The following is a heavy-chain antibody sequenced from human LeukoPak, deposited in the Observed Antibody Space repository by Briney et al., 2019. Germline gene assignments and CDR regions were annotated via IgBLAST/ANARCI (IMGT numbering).Heavy chain of an antibody. CDR2: IYYTRST. V-gene: IGHV4-31*03. CDR3: ARGYYFDSGSFFED. Sequence: PSQTLSLTCTVSGDSITSGAYFCNWIRQQPGKGLEWIGYIYYTRSTNYNPSLESRVTILLDTSKNEFSLRLSSVTAADTAVYHCARGYYFDSGSFFEDWGQGTLVTVSS. CDR1: GDSITSGAYF. J-gene: IGHJ4*02. D-gene: IGHD3-10*01.